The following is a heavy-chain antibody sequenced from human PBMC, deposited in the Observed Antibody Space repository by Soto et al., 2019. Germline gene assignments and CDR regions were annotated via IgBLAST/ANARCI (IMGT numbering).Heavy chain of an antibody. CDR2: IWYDGSNK. CDR1: GFTFSSYG. V-gene: IGHV3-33*01. CDR3: ASDRMYYYDSSGMDV. D-gene: IGHD3-22*01. J-gene: IGHJ6*02. Sequence: PGGSLRLSCAASGFTFSSYGMHWVRQAPGKGLEWVAVIWYDGSNKYYADSVKGRFTISRDNSKSTLYLQMNSLRAEDTAVYYCASDRMYYYDSSGMDVWGQGTTVTVSS.